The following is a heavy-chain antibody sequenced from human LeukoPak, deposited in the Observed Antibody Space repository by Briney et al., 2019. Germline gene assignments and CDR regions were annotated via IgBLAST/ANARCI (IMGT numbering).Heavy chain of an antibody. J-gene: IGHJ4*02. D-gene: IGHD3-22*01. CDR3: ARGSQNVVITAYDY. CDR2: IYPGDSDT. CDR1: RYIFNKFR. Sequence: KGGESVKIFCKGSRYIFNKFRVGGVPPMPGKGREGRGIIYPGDSDTRYSPSFQGQVTISADKSINTAYLQWSSLKASDSAMYYCARGSQNVVITAYDYWGQGTLVPVSS. V-gene: IGHV5-51*01.